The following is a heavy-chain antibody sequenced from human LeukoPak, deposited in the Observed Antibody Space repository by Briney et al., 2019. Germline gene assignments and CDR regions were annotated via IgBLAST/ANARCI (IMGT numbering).Heavy chain of an antibody. CDR2: IYYSGST. D-gene: IGHD2-2*01. CDR1: GGSVSSGSYY. CDR3: ARADIVVVPAAMWTFDP. Sequence: TSETLSLTCTVSGGSVSSGSYYWSWIRQPPGKGLEWIGYIYYSGSTNYNPSLKSRVTISVDTSKNQFSLKLSSVTAADTAAYYCARADIVVVPAAMWTFDPWGQGTLVTVSS. V-gene: IGHV4-61*01. J-gene: IGHJ5*02.